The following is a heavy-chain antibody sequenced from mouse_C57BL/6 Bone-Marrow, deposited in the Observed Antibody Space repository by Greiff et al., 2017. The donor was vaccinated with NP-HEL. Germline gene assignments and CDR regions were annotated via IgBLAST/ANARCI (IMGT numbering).Heavy chain of an antibody. CDR1: GYTFTSYW. CDR2: IYPGGGYT. CDR3: ARKTDAWYFDV. Sequence: VQLQQPGAELVKPGASVKMSCKASGYTFTSYWITWVKQRPGQGLEWIGDIYPGGGYTNYNEKFTGTATLTADKSSSTAYMQFSSLTSEDSAIYDCARKTDAWYFDVWGTGTTVTVSS. J-gene: IGHJ1*03. V-gene: IGHV1-55*01.